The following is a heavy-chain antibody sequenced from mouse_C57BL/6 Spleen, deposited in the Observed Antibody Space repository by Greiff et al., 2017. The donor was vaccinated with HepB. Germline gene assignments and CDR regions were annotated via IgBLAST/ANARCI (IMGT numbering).Heavy chain of an antibody. J-gene: IGHJ3*01. CDR3: ARGAVTTGWFAY. D-gene: IGHD2-2*01. Sequence: EVQLKESGGGLVKPGGSLKLSCAASGFTFSSYAMSWVRQTPEKRLEWVATISDGGSYTYYPDNVKGRFTISRDNAKNNLYLQMSHLKSEDTAMYYCARGAVTTGWFAYWGQGTLVTVSA. CDR2: ISDGGSYT. V-gene: IGHV5-4*01. CDR1: GFTFSSYA.